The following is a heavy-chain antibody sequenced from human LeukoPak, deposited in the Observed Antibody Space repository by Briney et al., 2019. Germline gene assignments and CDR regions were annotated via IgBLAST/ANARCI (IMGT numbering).Heavy chain of an antibody. V-gene: IGHV3-21*01. Sequence: AGGSLRLSCADSEFILSTYAMNWVRQAPGRGLEWVSSISSSSSYIYYADSVKGRFTISRDNAKNSLYLQMNSLRAEDTAVYYCARDTAMVNGASLYFDYWGQGTLVTVSS. D-gene: IGHD5-18*01. CDR2: ISSSSSYI. CDR3: ARDTAMVNGASLYFDY. CDR1: EFILSTYA. J-gene: IGHJ4*02.